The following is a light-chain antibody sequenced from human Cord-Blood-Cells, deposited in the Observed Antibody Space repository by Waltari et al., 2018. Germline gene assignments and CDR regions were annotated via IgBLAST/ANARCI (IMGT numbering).Light chain of an antibody. CDR1: SRDVGSYNL. Sequence: QSALTQPAPVSGSPGPSITISCTGTSRDVGSYNLVPWYQQHPGKAPKLMIYEGSKRPSGVSNRFSGSKSGNTASLTISGLQAEDEADYYCCSYAGSSTWVFGGGTKLTVL. CDR2: EGS. CDR3: CSYAGSSTWV. J-gene: IGLJ3*02. V-gene: IGLV2-23*01.